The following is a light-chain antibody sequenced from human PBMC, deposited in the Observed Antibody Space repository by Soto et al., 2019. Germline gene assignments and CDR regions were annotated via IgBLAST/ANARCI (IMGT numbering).Light chain of an antibody. J-gene: IGLJ2*01. CDR1: SSDVGSYNL. CDR3: CSYAGSHVV. V-gene: IGLV2-23*01. CDR2: EGS. Sequence: QSALTQPASVSGSPGQSITISCTGTSSDVGSYNLVSWYQQHPGKAPKLMIYEGSERPSGVSNRFSGSKSGNTASLTISGLQAEDEADYYCCSYAGSHVVFGGGTKVTVL.